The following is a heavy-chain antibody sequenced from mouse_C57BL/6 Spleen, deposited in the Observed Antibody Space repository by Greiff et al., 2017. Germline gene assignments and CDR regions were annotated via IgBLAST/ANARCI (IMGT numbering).Heavy chain of an antibody. Sequence: EVQLVESGGGLVKPGGSLKLSCAASGFTFSSYAMSWVRQTPEKRLEWVATISDGGSYTYYPDNVKGRFTISRDNAKNNLYLQMSHLKSEDTAMYYCATPLGYWGQGTTLTVSS. CDR3: ATPLGY. CDR1: GFTFSSYA. J-gene: IGHJ2*01. V-gene: IGHV5-4*01. CDR2: ISDGGSYT. D-gene: IGHD4-1*01.